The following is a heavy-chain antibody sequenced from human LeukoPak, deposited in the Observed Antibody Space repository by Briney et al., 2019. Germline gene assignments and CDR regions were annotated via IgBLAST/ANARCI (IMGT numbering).Heavy chain of an antibody. Sequence: SETLSLTCTVFGGPISSYYWSWIRHPPGKGLEWIGYVSYRGDTNYNPSLKSRVTISVDTSKNQFSLKLTSVTAADTAAYYCARPYSSNWYDAFHIWGQGTMVTVSS. D-gene: IGHD6-13*01. J-gene: IGHJ3*02. CDR3: ARPYSSNWYDAFHI. V-gene: IGHV4-59*01. CDR1: GGPISSYY. CDR2: VSYRGDT.